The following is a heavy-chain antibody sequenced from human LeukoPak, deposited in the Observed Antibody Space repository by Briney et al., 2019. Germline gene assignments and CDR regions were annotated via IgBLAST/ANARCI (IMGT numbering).Heavy chain of an antibody. CDR2: INWNGGST. J-gene: IGHJ5*02. CDR3: ARVGHSGWYNWFDP. Sequence: GGSLRLSCAASGFTFDDYGMSWVRQAPGKGLEWVSGINWNGGSTGYADSVKGRFTISRDNAKNSLYLQMNSLRAEDTALYHCARVGHSGWYNWFDPWGQGTLVTVSS. V-gene: IGHV3-20*01. CDR1: GFTFDDYG. D-gene: IGHD6-19*01.